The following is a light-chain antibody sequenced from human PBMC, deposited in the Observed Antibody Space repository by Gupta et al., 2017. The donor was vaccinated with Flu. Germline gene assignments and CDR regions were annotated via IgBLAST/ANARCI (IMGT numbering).Light chain of an antibody. CDR3: SSYTNTSNHVV. CDR1: SSSIAGYNY. CDR2: EVR. V-gene: IGLV2-14*01. J-gene: IGLJ2*01. Sequence: IATSCTRTSSSIAGYNYLSCYQRHAGDPPILMIFEVRRRSSGVADRFSGSKCGNTAALTITGLQAAEEADYYCSSYTNTSNHVVFGGGTKLTVL.